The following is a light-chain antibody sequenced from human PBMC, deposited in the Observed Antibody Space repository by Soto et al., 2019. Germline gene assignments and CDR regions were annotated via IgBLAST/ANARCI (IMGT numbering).Light chain of an antibody. V-gene: IGLV2-14*01. CDR1: SSDVGGYHY. CDR2: DVS. CDR3: SSYTSSITYV. Sequence: QSALTQPASVSGSPGQSITISCTGTSSDVGGYHYVSWYQQYPGKAPKVMIYDVSNQPSGVSNRFSGSKSGTTASLTISGLQAEDEADYYCSSYTSSITYVFGTGTKVTVL. J-gene: IGLJ1*01.